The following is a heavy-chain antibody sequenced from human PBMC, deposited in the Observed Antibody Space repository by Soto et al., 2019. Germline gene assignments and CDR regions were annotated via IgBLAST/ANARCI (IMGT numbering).Heavy chain of an antibody. J-gene: IGHJ4*02. CDR2: IFSTDER. V-gene: IGHV2-26*01. D-gene: IGHD3-22*01. CDR3: ARIAYYYDGGGHYFDY. CDR1: GFSLTTGRMG. Sequence: QVTLKESGPVLVKPTETLTLTCTVSGFSLTTGRMGVGWIRQPPGKALEWLAHIFSTDERSYSTSLKNRLTISKDTSKSQVVLTMTNMDPVDTATYYCARIAYYYDGGGHYFDYWGQGALVTVSS.